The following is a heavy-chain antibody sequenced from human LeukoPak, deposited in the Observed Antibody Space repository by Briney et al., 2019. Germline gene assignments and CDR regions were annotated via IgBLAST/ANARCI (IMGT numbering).Heavy chain of an antibody. J-gene: IGHJ6*02. V-gene: IGHV3-23*01. CDR2: ISGSGGST. Sequence: GGSLRLSCAASGFTFSSYAMSWVRQAPGEGLEWVSAISGSGGSTYYADSVKGRFTISRDNSKNTLYLQMNSLRAEDTAVYYCAKDSPPLLEYYYGMDVWGQGTTVTVSS. CDR1: GFTFSSYA. CDR3: AKDSPPLLEYYYGMDV. D-gene: IGHD3-10*01.